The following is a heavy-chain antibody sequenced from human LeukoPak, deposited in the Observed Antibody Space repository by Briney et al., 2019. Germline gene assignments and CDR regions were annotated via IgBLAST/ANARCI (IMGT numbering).Heavy chain of an antibody. J-gene: IGHJ4*02. Sequence: ASVTVSCKASGYTFTSYDINWVRQATGQGLEWMGWMNPNSGNTGYAQKFQGRVTITRNTSISTAYMELSSLRSEDTAVYYCARDGWELLGGLGYWGQGTLVTVSS. CDR2: MNPNSGNT. V-gene: IGHV1-8*01. CDR3: ARDGWELLGGLGY. CDR1: GYTFTSYD. D-gene: IGHD1-26*01.